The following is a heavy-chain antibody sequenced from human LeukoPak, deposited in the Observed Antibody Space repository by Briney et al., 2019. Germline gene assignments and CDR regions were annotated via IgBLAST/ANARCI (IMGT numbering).Heavy chain of an antibody. V-gene: IGHV3-7*01. CDR3: VRDGTYNDSSGYDDAFDI. D-gene: IGHD3-22*01. CDR1: GFTFSSYW. Sequence: PGGSLRLSCAASGFTFSSYWMSWVRQAPGKGLEWVANIKQDGSEKYYVDSVKGRFTISRDNAKNSLYLQMNSLRAEDTAVYYCVRDGTYNDSSGYDDAFDIWGQGTMVTVSS. CDR2: IKQDGSEK. J-gene: IGHJ3*02.